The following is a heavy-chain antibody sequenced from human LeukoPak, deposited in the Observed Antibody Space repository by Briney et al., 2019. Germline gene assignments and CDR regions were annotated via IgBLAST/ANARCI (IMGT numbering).Heavy chain of an antibody. D-gene: IGHD6-19*01. CDR1: GGSISSYY. V-gene: IGHV4-34*01. CDR2: FNHSGST. Sequence: SETLSLTCTVSGGSISSYYWSWIRQPPGKGLEWIGEFNHSGSTNYNPSLKSRVTISVDTSKNQFSLKLSSVTAADTAVYYCARRPASSGWFGRFDYWGQGTLVTVSS. CDR3: ARRPASSGWFGRFDY. J-gene: IGHJ4*02.